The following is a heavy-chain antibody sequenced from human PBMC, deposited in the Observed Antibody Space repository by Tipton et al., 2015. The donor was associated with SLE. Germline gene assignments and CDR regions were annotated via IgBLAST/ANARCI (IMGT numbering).Heavy chain of an antibody. D-gene: IGHD2-2*01. CDR1: GGSISSYY. Sequence: GLVKPSETLSLTCTVSGGSISSYYWSWIRQPPGKGLEWIGYIYYSGSTNYNPSLKSRVTISVDTSKNQFSLKLSSVTAADTAVYYCARDEAVVVQGPGVAFDIWGQGTMVTVSS. CDR2: IYYSGST. CDR3: ARDEAVVVQGPGVAFDI. V-gene: IGHV4-59*12. J-gene: IGHJ3*02.